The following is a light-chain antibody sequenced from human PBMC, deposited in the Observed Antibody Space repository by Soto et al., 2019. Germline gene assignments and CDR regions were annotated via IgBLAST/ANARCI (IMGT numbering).Light chain of an antibody. CDR3: QQYHNWPIT. CDR1: QSVISN. CDR2: DAS. Sequence: EMVMTQSPVTLSVSPWESATLSCRASQSVISNLAWYQQKPGQAPRILMYDASTRATGISARFSGSGSGTEFTLTISSLQSEDFAVYYCQQYHNWPITFGQGTRLEIK. J-gene: IGKJ5*01. V-gene: IGKV3-15*01.